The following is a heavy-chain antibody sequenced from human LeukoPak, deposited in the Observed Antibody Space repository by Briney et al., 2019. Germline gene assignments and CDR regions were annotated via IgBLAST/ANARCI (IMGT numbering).Heavy chain of an antibody. Sequence: GGSLRLSCAASGITFKNYWMSWVRQAPGKGLEWVANIKQDGSKEYYVDSVKGRFTISRDNAKSSMYLQMNSLRAEDTAVYYCAKDSSITMIVTLLFDYWGQGTLVTVSS. D-gene: IGHD3-22*01. CDR1: GITFKNYW. CDR3: AKDSSITMIVTLLFDY. CDR2: IKQDGSKE. V-gene: IGHV3-7*03. J-gene: IGHJ4*02.